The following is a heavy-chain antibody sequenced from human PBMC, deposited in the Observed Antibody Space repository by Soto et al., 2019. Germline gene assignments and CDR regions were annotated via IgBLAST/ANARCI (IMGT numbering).Heavy chain of an antibody. CDR2: MNPNSGDT. D-gene: IGHD1-1*01. J-gene: IGHJ4*02. CDR1: GYTSSDHD. V-gene: IGHV1-8*01. Sequence: QVQLVQSGAEVKKPGASVKVSCKASGYTSSDHDINWVRQASGQGPEWLGWMNPNSGDTGYAQNFQGRVTMTRDTSKRTAYMELSSLRSEDTAVYYCARVGGNWNDDYFDYWGQGTLVTVSS. CDR3: ARVGGNWNDDYFDY.